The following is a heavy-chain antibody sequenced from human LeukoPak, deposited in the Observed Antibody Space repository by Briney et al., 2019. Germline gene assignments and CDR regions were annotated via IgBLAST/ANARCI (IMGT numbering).Heavy chain of an antibody. Sequence: GGSLRLSCAASGFNFRNYDMNWVRQVPGKGLEWVSAISGSGGSTYYADSVKGRFTISRDNSKNTLYLQMNSLRAEDTAVYYCAKEPGTTSGFVDYWGQGTLVTVSS. J-gene: IGHJ4*02. CDR2: ISGSGGST. V-gene: IGHV3-23*01. CDR3: AKEPGTTSGFVDY. CDR1: GFNFRNYD. D-gene: IGHD1-7*01.